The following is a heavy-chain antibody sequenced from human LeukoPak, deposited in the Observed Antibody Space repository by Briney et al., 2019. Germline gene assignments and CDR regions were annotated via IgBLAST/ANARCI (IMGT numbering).Heavy chain of an antibody. D-gene: IGHD2-8*01. CDR2: INPNSGGT. CDR1: GYTFTGYY. J-gene: IGHJ4*02. CDR3: ARDPPYCTNGVCSAFDY. Sequence: ASVKVSCXASGYTFTGYYMHWVRQAPGQGLEWMGWINPNSGGTNYAQKFQGRVTMTRDTSISTAYMELSRLRSDDTAVYYCARDPPYCTNGVCSAFDYWGQGTLVTVSS. V-gene: IGHV1-2*02.